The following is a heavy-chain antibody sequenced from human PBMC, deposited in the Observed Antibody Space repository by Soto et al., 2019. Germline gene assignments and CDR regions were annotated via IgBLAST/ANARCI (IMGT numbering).Heavy chain of an antibody. D-gene: IGHD1-26*01. Sequence: QVQLVQSGAEVKKPGSSVKVSCKASGGTFSSYAISWVRQAPGQGLEWMGGIIPIFGTANYAQKFQGRVKITADESTSTAYMELSSLRSEDTAVYYCARGNPAGGATYYYYYGMDVWGQGTTVTVSS. CDR3: ARGNPAGGATYYYYYGMDV. CDR1: GGTFSSYA. V-gene: IGHV1-69*01. J-gene: IGHJ6*02. CDR2: IIPIFGTA.